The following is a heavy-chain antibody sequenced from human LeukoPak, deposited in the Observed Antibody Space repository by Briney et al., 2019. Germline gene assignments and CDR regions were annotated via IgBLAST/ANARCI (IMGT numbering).Heavy chain of an antibody. V-gene: IGHV3-7*03. CDR1: RFTFSAYW. D-gene: IGHD4-23*01. J-gene: IGHJ4*02. CDR2: IKQDGSDK. CDR3: ARKTVVGSYFDY. Sequence: GGSLRLSCAASRFTFSAYWMSWVRQAPGNLLEWVANIKQDGSDKYYVDSVKGRFTISRDNANNSLYLQMNSLRAEDTAVYYCARKTVVGSYFDYWGQGTPVTVSS.